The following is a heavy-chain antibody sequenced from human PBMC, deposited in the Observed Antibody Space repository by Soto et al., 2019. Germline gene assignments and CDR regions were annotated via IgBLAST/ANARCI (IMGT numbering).Heavy chain of an antibody. J-gene: IGHJ4*02. Sequence: GGYLRLSCAASGFTFSIFAMSWVRQSPGKGLEWVSTISGSGGSTYYADAVKGRFTISRDNSMGTLYLQMKSLRVEDTAIYYCAKEVSLGSTVDLGYWGQGALVTVSS. V-gene: IGHV3-23*01. CDR1: GFTFSIFA. CDR2: ISGSGGST. D-gene: IGHD7-27*01. CDR3: AKEVSLGSTVDLGY.